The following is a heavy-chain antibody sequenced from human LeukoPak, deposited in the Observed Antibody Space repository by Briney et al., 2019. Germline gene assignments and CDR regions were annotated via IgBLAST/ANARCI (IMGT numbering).Heavy chain of an antibody. D-gene: IGHD3-22*01. CDR1: GYTFTSYG. CDR3: ARDTDGYSYGSEFGNPDYYDSSGYFY. Sequence: ASVKVSCKASGYTFTSYGISWVRQAPGQGLEWMGWISAYNGNTNYAQKLQGRVTMTTDTSTSTAYMELRSLRSDDTAVYYCARDTDGYSYGSEFGNPDYYDSSGYFYWGQGTLVTVSS. V-gene: IGHV1-18*01. J-gene: IGHJ4*02. CDR2: ISAYNGNT.